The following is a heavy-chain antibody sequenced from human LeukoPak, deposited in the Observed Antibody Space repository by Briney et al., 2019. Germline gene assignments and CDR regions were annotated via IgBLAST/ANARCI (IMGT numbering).Heavy chain of an antibody. J-gene: IGHJ3*02. CDR1: GDSISSGAYY. V-gene: IGHV4-31*03. D-gene: IGHD2-2*01. CDR2: INYSVET. CDR3: ARITSSDDAFDI. Sequence: SETLSLTCTVSGDSISSGAYYWTWIRQLPGKALEWIGYINYSVETLYNPSLRSRLSISADTSQNQASLKLSSVTAADTAVYYCARITSSDDAFDIWGQGTMVTVSS.